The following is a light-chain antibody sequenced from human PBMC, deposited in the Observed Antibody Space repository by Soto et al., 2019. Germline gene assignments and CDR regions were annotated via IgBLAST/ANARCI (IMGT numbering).Light chain of an antibody. J-gene: IGLJ2*01. CDR2: NDD. V-gene: IGLV1-44*01. CDR3: AAWDDSLNSVV. CDR1: SSNIGNTP. Sequence: QSVLTQPPSASGSPGQRVTISCSGSSSNIGNTPVNWYQQLPGAAPKLLIYNDDQRPSGVPDRFSGSKSGTSASLAISGLQSEDEAYNYCAAWDDSLNSVVFGGGTKLTVL.